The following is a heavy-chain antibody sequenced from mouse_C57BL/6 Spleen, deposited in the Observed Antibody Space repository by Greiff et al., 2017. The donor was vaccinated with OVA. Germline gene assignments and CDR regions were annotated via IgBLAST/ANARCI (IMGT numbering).Heavy chain of an antibody. CDR1: GFSFNTYA. Sequence: EVMLVESGGGLVQPKGSLKLSCAASGFSFNTYAMNWVRQAPGKGLEWVARIRSKSNNYATYYADSVKDRFTISRDDSESMLYLQMNNLKTEDTAMDYCVGGLRSFAYWGQGTLVTVSA. CDR2: IRSKSNNYAT. V-gene: IGHV10-1*01. D-gene: IGHD2-4*01. CDR3: VGGLRSFAY. J-gene: IGHJ3*01.